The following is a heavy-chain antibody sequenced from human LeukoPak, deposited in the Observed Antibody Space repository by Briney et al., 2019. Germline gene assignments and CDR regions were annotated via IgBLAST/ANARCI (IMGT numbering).Heavy chain of an antibody. J-gene: IGHJ4*02. CDR3: ARVAALDY. D-gene: IGHD6-19*01. V-gene: IGHV3-30-3*01. CDR2: ISFDGSNK. Sequence: PGGSLRLSCAASGFTFSSYTIHWVRQPPGKGLEWVAVISFDGSNKYYADSVKGRFTISRDNAKNSLYLQMNSLRAEDTAVYYCARVAALDYWGQGTLVTVSS. CDR1: GFTFSSYT.